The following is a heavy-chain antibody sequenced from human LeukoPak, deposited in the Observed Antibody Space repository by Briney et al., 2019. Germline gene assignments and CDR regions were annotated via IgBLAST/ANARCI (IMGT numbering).Heavy chain of an antibody. CDR3: ARSSVGISDY. CDR2: INHSGST. Sequence: SETLSLTCAVYGGSFSGYYWIWIRQPPGKGLEWIGEINHSGSTNYNPSLKSRVTISVDKSKNQFSLKLSSVTAADTAVYYCARSSVGISDYWGQGTLVTVSS. CDR1: GGSFSGYY. J-gene: IGHJ4*02. V-gene: IGHV4-34*01. D-gene: IGHD2-15*01.